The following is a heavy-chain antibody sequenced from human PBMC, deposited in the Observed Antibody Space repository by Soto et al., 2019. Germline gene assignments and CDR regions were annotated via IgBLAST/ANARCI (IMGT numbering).Heavy chain of an antibody. J-gene: IGHJ6*04. Sequence: QITLKESSPTLVKPTQTLTLTCSFSGFSLYTGGVGVGWIRQPPGKALEWLALLYWDDTRRYNPSLKNTLTIAKDTSENQVVLTVTDRRPVDTGTYFCAHYTTDTYFDVWGKGATVTVSS. V-gene: IGHV2-5*02. CDR2: LYWDDTR. CDR3: AHYTTDTYFDV. CDR1: GFSLYTGGVG. D-gene: IGHD1-1*01.